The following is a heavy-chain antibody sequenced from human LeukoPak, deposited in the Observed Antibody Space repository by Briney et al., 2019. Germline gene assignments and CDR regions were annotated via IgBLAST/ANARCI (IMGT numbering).Heavy chain of an antibody. CDR3: ARDLADGYNTFDY. CDR2: INPNSGGT. V-gene: IGHV1-2*02. D-gene: IGHD5-24*01. J-gene: IGHJ4*02. CDR1: GYTFTGYH. Sequence: ASVKVSCKASGYTFTGYHMHWVRQAPGQGLEWMGWINPNSGGTNYAQKFQGRVTMTRDTSISTAYMELSRLRSDDTAVYYCARDLADGYNTFDYWGQGTLVTVSS.